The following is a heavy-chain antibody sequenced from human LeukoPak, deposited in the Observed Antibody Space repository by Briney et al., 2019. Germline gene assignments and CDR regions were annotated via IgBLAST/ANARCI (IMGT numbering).Heavy chain of an antibody. CDR1: GGSISSGGYY. CDR2: IYYSGST. J-gene: IGHJ4*02. V-gene: IGHV4-31*03. CDR3: ARESPSGLFDY. Sequence: SETLSLTCTVSGGSISSGGYYWNWIRQHPGKGLEWIGYIYYSGSTYYNPSLKSRVTISVDTSKNQFSLKLSSVTAADTAVYYCARESPSGLFDYWGQGTLVTVSS.